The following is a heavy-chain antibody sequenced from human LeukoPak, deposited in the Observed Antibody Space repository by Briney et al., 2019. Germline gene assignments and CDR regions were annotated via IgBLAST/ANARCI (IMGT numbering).Heavy chain of an antibody. CDR1: GYTFTGYY. J-gene: IGHJ4*02. D-gene: IGHD3-16*02. CDR3: ARGKKNDYVWGSYRYKLDY. V-gene: IGHV1-2*02. CDR2: INPNSGGT. Sequence: ASVKVSCKASGYTFTGYYMHWVRQAPGQGLEWMGWINPNSGGTNYAQKFQGRVTMTRDTSISTAYMELSRLRSDDTAVYYCARGKKNDYVWGSYRYKLDYWGQGTLVTVSS.